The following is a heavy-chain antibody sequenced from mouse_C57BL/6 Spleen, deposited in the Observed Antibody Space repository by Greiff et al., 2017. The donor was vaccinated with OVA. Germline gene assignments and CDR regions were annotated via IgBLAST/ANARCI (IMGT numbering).Heavy chain of an antibody. Sequence: QVQLQQSGPELVKPGASVKISCKASGYSFTSYYIHWVKQRPGQGLERIGWIYPGSGNTKYNEKFKGKATLTADTSSSTAYMQLSSLTSEDSAVYYCARNDDYDEKVWFAYWGQGTLVTVSA. CDR3: ARNDDYDEKVWFAY. CDR1: GYSFTSYY. J-gene: IGHJ3*01. D-gene: IGHD2-4*01. CDR2: IYPGSGNT. V-gene: IGHV1-66*01.